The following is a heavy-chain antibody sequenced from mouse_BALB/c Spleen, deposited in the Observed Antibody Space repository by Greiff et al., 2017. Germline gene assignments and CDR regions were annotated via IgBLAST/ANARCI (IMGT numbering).Heavy chain of an antibody. CDR3: ARHDDYDGAWFAY. Sequence: EVQLQQSGGGLVKLGGSLKLSCAASGFTFSSYYMSWVRQTPEKRLELVAAINSNGGSTYYPDTVKGRFTISRDNAKNTLYLQMSSLKSEDTALYYCARHDDYDGAWFAYWGQGTLVTVSA. J-gene: IGHJ3*01. CDR2: INSNGGST. CDR1: GFTFSSYY. D-gene: IGHD2-4*01. V-gene: IGHV5-6-2*01.